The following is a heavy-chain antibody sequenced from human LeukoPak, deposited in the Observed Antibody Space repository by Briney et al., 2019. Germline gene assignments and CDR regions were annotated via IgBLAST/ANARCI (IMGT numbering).Heavy chain of an antibody. J-gene: IGHJ4*02. CDR2: INHSGST. D-gene: IGHD3-9*01. Sequence: SETLSLTCAVYGGSFSGYYWSWIRQPPGKGLEWIGEINHSGSTNYSPSLKSRVTISVDTSKNQLSLKLSSVTAADTAVYYCARHGVYYDILTGQIPSYYFDYWGQGTLVTVSS. CDR3: ARHGVYYDILTGQIPSYYFDY. CDR1: GGSFSGYY. V-gene: IGHV4-34*01.